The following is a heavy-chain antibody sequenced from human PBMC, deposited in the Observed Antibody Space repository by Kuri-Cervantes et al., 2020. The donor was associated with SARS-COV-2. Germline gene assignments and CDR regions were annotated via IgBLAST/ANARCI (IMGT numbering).Heavy chain of an antibody. Sequence: SETLSLTCTVSGGSISSGDYYWSWIRQPPGKGLEWIGYIYYSGSTYYNPSLKSRVTISVDTSKNQFSLKLSSVTAADTAVYYCARDMPAAGTGYYYYYMDVWGKGTTVTVSS. D-gene: IGHD6-13*01. V-gene: IGHV4-30-4*08. CDR2: IYYSGST. CDR1: GGSISSGDYY. CDR3: ARDMPAAGTGYYYYYMDV. J-gene: IGHJ6*03.